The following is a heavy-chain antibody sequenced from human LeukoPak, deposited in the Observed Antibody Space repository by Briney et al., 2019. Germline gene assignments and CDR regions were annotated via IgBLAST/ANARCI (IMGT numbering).Heavy chain of an antibody. CDR3: AKGGGYEAQYYYYLDV. V-gene: IGHV3-30*02. D-gene: IGHD5-12*01. Sequence: GGSLRLSCAASGFTFSSYGMYWVRQAPGKGLEWVAFIRYDGSNKYYADSVKGRFTVSRDNSKNTLYLQMKSLRAEDTAVYYCAKGGGYEAQYYYYLDVWGKGTTVTISS. J-gene: IGHJ6*03. CDR2: IRYDGSNK. CDR1: GFTFSSYG.